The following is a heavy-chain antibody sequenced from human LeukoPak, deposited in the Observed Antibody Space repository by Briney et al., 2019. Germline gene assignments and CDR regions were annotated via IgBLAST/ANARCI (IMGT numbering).Heavy chain of an antibody. J-gene: IGHJ4*02. CDR3: ARGQRAGNLAARAFDN. D-gene: IGHD3-10*01. Sequence: SETLSLTCAVYDGLFRDYYWSWIRQPPGKGLEWIAEINHSGSTNYNPTLKSRVTLSVDWSKNQFSLKVSSVTAADTAVYYCARGQRAGNLAARAFDNWGPGTPVTVS. CDR1: DGLFRDYY. V-gene: IGHV4-34*01. CDR2: INHSGST.